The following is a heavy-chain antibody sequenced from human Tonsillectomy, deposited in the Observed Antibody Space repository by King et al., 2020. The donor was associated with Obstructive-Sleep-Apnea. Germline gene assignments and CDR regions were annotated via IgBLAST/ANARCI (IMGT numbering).Heavy chain of an antibody. D-gene: IGHD3-22*01. J-gene: IGHJ5*02. CDR2: IIPIFGTA. CDR3: ARFPTYYDCSCYYSGVVGWFDP. CDR1: GGTFSSYA. Sequence: QLVQSGAEVKKPGSSVQVSCKASGGTFSSYAISWVRPAPGQGLEWMGGIIPIFGTANYAQKFQGRVTITADESTSTAYMELSSLRSEDTAVYYCARFPTYYDCSCYYSGVVGWFDPWGQGTLVTVSS. V-gene: IGHV1-69*01.